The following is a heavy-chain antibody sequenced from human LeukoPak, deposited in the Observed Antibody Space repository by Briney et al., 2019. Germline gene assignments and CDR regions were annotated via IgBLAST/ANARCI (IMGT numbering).Heavy chain of an antibody. CDR2: ISYDGSNK. J-gene: IGHJ6*02. V-gene: IGHV3-30*18. D-gene: IGHD4-17*01. CDR3: AKWTVTTSYYYYGMDV. CDR1: GFTFSSYG. Sequence: GGSLRLSCAASGFTFSSYGMHWVRQAPGKGLEWVAVISYDGSNKYYADSVKGRFTISRDNSKNTLYLQMNSLRAEDTAVYCCAKWTVTTSYYYYGMDVWGQGTTVTVSS.